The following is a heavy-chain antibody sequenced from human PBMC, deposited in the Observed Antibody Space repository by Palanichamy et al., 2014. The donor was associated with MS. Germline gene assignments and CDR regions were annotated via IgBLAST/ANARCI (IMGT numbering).Heavy chain of an antibody. Sequence: QWQLQEWAQDWSKPSETLSLTCAVSGYSISSGYYWGWIRQPPGKGLEWIGSIYHSGSTYYNPSLKSRVTISVDTSKNQFSLKLSSVTAADTAVYYCATGYCSGGSCHRFDYWGQGTLVTVSS. D-gene: IGHD2-15*01. CDR2: IYHSGST. V-gene: IGHV4-38-2*01. CDR3: ATGYCSGGSCHRFDY. J-gene: IGHJ4*02. CDR1: GYSISSGYY.